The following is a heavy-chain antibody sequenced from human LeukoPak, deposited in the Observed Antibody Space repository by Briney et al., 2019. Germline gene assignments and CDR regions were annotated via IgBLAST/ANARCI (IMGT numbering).Heavy chain of an antibody. CDR3: ARTYSSSWFTYYYYMDV. V-gene: IGHV4-38-2*02. CDR1: GYSISSGYY. J-gene: IGHJ6*03. CDR2: IYHSGRT. Sequence: PSETLSLTCTVSGYSISSGYYWGWIRQPPGKGLEWIGSIYHSGRTFYNPSLKSRVTISVDTSKNQFSLKLSSVTAADTAVYYCARTYSSSWFTYYYYMDVWGKGTTVTVSS. D-gene: IGHD6-13*01.